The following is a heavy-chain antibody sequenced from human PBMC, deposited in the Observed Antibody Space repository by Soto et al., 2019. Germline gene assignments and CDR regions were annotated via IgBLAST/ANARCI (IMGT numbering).Heavy chain of an antibody. CDR3: ARDPWQQRTGWVRFAS. Sequence: GGSLRLSCAASGFTFSSYAMSWVRQAPGKGLEWVSAISGSGGSTYYADSVKGRFTISRDNSKNTLYLQMNSLRAEDTAVYYCARDPWQQRTGWVRFASWGQGTLVTVSS. CDR2: ISGSGGST. CDR1: GFTFSSYA. V-gene: IGHV3-23*01. J-gene: IGHJ5*01. D-gene: IGHD6-13*01.